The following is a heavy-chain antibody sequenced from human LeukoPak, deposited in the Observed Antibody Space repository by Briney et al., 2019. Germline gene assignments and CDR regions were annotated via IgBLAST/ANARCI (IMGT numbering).Heavy chain of an antibody. CDR2: ISSSSSYI. J-gene: IGHJ5*02. CDR3: ARDNVKTAFDP. D-gene: IGHD1-1*01. V-gene: IGHV3-21*01. Sequence: PGGSLRLSCAASGFAFSSYSMNWVRQAPGKGLEWVSSISSSSSYIYYADSVKGRFTISRDNAKNSLYLQMNSLRAEDTAVYYCARDNVKTAFDPWGQGTLVTVSS. CDR1: GFAFSSYS.